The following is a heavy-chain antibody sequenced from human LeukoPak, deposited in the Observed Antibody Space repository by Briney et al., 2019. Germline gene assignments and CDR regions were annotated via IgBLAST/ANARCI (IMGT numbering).Heavy chain of an antibody. V-gene: IGHV4-59*11. J-gene: IGHJ2*01. CDR3: ARVYYSSSYDYWYFDL. CDR1: GGSFSGHY. CDR2: IYYSGST. Sequence: SETLSLTCAVSGGSFSGHYWSWIRQPPGKGLEWIGYIYYSGSTNYNPSLKSRVTISVDTSKNQFSLKLSSVTAADTAVYYCARVYYSSSYDYWYFDLWGRGTLVTVSS. D-gene: IGHD6-13*01.